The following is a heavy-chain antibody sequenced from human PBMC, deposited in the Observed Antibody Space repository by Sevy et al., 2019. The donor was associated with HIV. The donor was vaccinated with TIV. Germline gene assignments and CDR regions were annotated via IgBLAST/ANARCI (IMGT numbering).Heavy chain of an antibody. CDR3: TSGADCSNGVCYPRGFDP. CDR2: IVPVFGTS. V-gene: IGHV1-69*13. CDR1: GGTLTNYA. J-gene: IGHJ5*02. D-gene: IGHD2-8*01. Sequence: ASVKVSCKASGGTLTNYAISWVRQAPGQGLEWMGEIVPVFGTSHHARSFQGRVTITADESTSTAYMELRSLRSEDPAVYYCTSGADCSNGVCYPRGFDPWGQGTLVTVSS.